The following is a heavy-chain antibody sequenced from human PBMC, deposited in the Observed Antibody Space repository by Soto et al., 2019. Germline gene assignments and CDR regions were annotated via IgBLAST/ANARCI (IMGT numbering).Heavy chain of an antibody. V-gene: IGHV1-24*01. D-gene: IGHD2-15*01. J-gene: IGHJ4*02. CDR3: AIGGRLTHSSFDS. CDR1: GYALTELS. CDR2: FDPVEGGT. Sequence: ASVKVSCTVSGYALTELSMHWVRQAPGKGLEWMGGFDPVEGGTVYAQKFQGRVTMTEDTSTDTAYMALSSLRSDDTAVYYCAIGGRLTHSSFDSWGLGTLVTVYS.